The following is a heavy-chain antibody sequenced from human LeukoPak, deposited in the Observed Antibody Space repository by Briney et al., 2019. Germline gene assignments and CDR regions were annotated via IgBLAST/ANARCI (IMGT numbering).Heavy chain of an antibody. CDR2: IYYSGST. D-gene: IGHD3-22*01. V-gene: IGHV4-39*01. J-gene: IGHJ5*02. CDR1: GGFISTSNYY. Sequence: SETLSLTCTVSGGFISTSNYYWGWIRQPPGKGLEWIGSIYYSGSTYYDPSLKSRVTISVDTSKSQFSLKLSSVTAADTAVYYCASSSALNWFDPWDQGTLVTVSS. CDR3: ASSSALNWFDP.